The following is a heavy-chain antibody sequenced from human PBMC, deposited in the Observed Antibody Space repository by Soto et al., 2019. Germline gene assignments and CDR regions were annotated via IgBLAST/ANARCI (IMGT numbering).Heavy chain of an antibody. V-gene: IGHV1-2*04. J-gene: IGHJ6*03. D-gene: IGHD3-10*01. CDR1: GCTFTGYY. Sequence: GASVKVSCKASGCTFTGYYMHWVRQAPGQGLEWMGWINPNSGGTNYAQKFQGWVTMTRDTSISTAYMELSRLRSDDTAVYYCARAGIQAITMVRGVPSYMDVWGKGTTVTVSS. CDR3: ARAGIQAITMVRGVPSYMDV. CDR2: INPNSGGT.